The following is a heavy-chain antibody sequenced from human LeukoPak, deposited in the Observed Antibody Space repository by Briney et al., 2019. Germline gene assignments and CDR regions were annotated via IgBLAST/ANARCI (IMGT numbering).Heavy chain of an antibody. CDR1: GGTFSSYG. CDR3: ARGEAIYDILTGYYPDPFDY. J-gene: IGHJ4*02. CDR2: IIPIFGTA. D-gene: IGHD3-9*01. Sequence: SVKVSCKASGGTFSSYGISWVLQAPGQGLEWMGGIIPIFGTANYAQKFQGRVTITADESTSTAYMELSSLRSEDTAVYYCARGEAIYDILTGYYPDPFDYWGQGTLVTVSS. V-gene: IGHV1-69*01.